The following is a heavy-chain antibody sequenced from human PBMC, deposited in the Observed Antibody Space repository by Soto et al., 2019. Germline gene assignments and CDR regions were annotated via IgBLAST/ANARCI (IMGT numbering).Heavy chain of an antibody. V-gene: IGHV3-30*18. CDR1: GFTFSSYG. Sequence: GGSLRLSCAASGFTFSSYGMHWVRQAPGKGLEWVAVISYDGSNKYYADSVKGRFTISRDNSKNTLYLQMNSLRAEDTAVYYCAKSAGDDYGGNSVDYWGQGTRVTVSS. CDR3: AKSAGDDYGGNSVDY. CDR2: ISYDGSNK. D-gene: IGHD4-17*01. J-gene: IGHJ4*02.